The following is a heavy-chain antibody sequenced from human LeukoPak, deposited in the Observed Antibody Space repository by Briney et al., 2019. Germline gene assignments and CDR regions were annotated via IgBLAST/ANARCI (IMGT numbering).Heavy chain of an antibody. CDR2: IYYSGST. D-gene: IGHD2-2*01. CDR1: GGSISSSSYY. Sequence: PSETLSLTCIVSGGSISSSSYYWGWIRQPPGKGLEWIGSIYYSGSTYYNPSLKSRVTISVDTSKNQFSLKLSSVTAADTAVYYCARTRVGDDAFDIWGQGTMVTVSS. CDR3: ARTRVGDDAFDI. J-gene: IGHJ3*02. V-gene: IGHV4-39*01.